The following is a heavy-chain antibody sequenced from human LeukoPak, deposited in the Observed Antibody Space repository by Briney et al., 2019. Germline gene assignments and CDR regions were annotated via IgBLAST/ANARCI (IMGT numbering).Heavy chain of an antibody. D-gene: IGHD2-21*02. J-gene: IGHJ5*02. Sequence: GGSLRLSCAASGFTFDDYGMSWVRQAPGKGLEWVSGINWNGGSTGYADSVKGRFTISRDSAKNSLYLQMNSLRAEDTALYYCARDRTIVYCGGDCYPGPNWFDPWGQGTLVTVSS. V-gene: IGHV3-20*04. CDR3: ARDRTIVYCGGDCYPGPNWFDP. CDR2: INWNGGST. CDR1: GFTFDDYG.